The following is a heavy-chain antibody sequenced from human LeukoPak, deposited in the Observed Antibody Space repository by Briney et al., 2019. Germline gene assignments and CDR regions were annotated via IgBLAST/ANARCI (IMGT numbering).Heavy chain of an antibody. J-gene: IGHJ4*02. Sequence: PSETLSLTCTVSDGSISSGGYYWSWIRQHPGKGLEWIGYIYYSGSTYYNPSLKSRVTISVDTSKNQFSLKLSSVTAADTAVYYCAREATVTSIDYWGQGTLVTVSS. D-gene: IGHD4-17*01. CDR3: AREATVTSIDY. V-gene: IGHV4-31*03. CDR1: DGSISSGGYY. CDR2: IYYSGST.